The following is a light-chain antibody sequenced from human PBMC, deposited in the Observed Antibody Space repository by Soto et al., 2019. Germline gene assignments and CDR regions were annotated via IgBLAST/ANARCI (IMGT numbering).Light chain of an antibody. CDR3: LQTYSTPGT. CDR2: SAS. Sequence: EIVMTQSPATLSVSPGERATLSCRASHSVRSSLAWYQQKPGQAPRLLIYSASRRATGIPDRFTGSGSGTDFTLTISSLQPEDFATYYCLQTYSTPGTFGQGTRLEIK. CDR1: HSVRSS. J-gene: IGKJ5*01. V-gene: IGKV3D-15*01.